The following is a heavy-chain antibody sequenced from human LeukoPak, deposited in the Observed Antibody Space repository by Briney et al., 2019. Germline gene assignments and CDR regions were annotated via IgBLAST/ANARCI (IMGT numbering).Heavy chain of an antibody. CDR1: GFTFSSYW. V-gene: IGHV3-74*01. Sequence: GGSLRLSCAASGFTFSSYWMHWVRQAPGKGLVWVSRTDSDGGSTSYADSVKGRFTISRDNAKNTLYLQMNSLRAEDTAVYYCARGVGSSWPGWFDPWGQGTLVTVSS. CDR2: TDSDGGST. D-gene: IGHD6-13*01. CDR3: ARGVGSSWPGWFDP. J-gene: IGHJ5*02.